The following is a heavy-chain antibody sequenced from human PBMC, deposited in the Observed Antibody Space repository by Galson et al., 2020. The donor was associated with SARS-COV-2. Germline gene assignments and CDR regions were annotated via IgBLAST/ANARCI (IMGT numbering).Heavy chain of an antibody. CDR1: GFSFDDYA. D-gene: IGHD3-10*01. CDR2: ISWNSGNI. CDR3: AKDYGSGSYQYNWLDP. V-gene: IGHV3-9*01. J-gene: IGHJ5*02. Sequence: GGSLRLSCAASGFSFDDYAMHWVRQAPGRGLEWVSGISWNSGNIGYADSVKGRFTISRDNAENALYLQMNSLRAEDTALYYCAKDYGSGSYQYNWLDPWGQGTLVTVSS.